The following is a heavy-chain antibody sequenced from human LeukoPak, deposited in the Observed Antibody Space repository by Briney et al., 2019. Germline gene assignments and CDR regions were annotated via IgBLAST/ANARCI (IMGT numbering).Heavy chain of an antibody. CDR2: IYYSGST. Sequence: SETLSLTCTVSGGSISSYYWSWIRQPPGKGLEWIGYIYYSGSTNYNPSLKSRVTISVDTSKNQFSLKLSSVTAADTAVYYCAREDCSSTSCYAVPNWFDPWGQGTLVTVSS. CDR3: AREDCSSTSCYAVPNWFDP. D-gene: IGHD2-2*01. CDR1: GGSISSYY. V-gene: IGHV4-59*01. J-gene: IGHJ5*02.